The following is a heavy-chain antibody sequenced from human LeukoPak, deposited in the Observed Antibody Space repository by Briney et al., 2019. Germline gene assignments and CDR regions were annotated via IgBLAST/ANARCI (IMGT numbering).Heavy chain of an antibody. CDR2: IYHSGST. CDR1: GGSISSSNW. V-gene: IGHV4-4*02. CDR3: AGRFATMVGEVTRPFDY. J-gene: IGHJ4*02. D-gene: IGHD3-10*01. Sequence: SETLSLTCAVSGGSISSSNWWSWVRQPPGKGLEWIGEIYHSGSTNYNPSLKSRVTISVDKSKNQFSLKLSSVTAAYTAVYYCAGRFATMVGEVTRPFDYWGQGTLVTVYS.